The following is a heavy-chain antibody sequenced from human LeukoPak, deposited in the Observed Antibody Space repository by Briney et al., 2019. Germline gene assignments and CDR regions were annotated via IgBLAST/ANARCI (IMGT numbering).Heavy chain of an antibody. CDR2: MNQDGSEK. CDR3: ARDHVVTAIVDY. V-gene: IGHV3-7*01. D-gene: IGHD2-21*02. J-gene: IGHJ4*02. Sequence: GGSLRLSCAASGFSFSSYWMNWVRQAPGKGLEWVANMNQDGSEKYYVHSVKGRFTISRDNAKNSLYLQMNSLRAEDTAVYYCARDHVVTAIVDYWGQGTLVTVSS. CDR1: GFSFSSYW.